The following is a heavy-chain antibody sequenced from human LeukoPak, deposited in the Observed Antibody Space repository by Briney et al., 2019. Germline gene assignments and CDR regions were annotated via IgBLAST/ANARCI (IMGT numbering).Heavy chain of an antibody. D-gene: IGHD1-26*01. V-gene: IGHV3-64*01. J-gene: IGHJ3*02. CDR2: ISSNGGST. CDR3: ARAGSSDAFDI. Sequence: GGSLRLSCAASGFTFSSYAMHWVRRAPVKGLEYVSAISSNGGSTYYANSVKGRFTISRDNSKNTLYLQMGSLRAEDMAVYYCARAGSSDAFDIWGQGTMVTVSS. CDR1: GFTFSSYA.